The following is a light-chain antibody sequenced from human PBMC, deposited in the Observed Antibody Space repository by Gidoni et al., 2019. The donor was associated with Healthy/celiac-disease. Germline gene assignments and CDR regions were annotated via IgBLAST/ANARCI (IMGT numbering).Light chain of an antibody. CDR3: QQYGSSPPGVS. V-gene: IGKV3-20*01. CDR1: QSVSSSY. J-gene: IGKJ2*03. CDR2: GAS. Sequence: EIVLTQSPGPLSLSPGERATLSCRASQSVSSSYLAWYQQKPGQAPRLLIYGASSRATGIPDRCSGSGSGTDFTLTISRLEPEDFAVYYCQQYGSSPPGVSFGQGTKLEIK.